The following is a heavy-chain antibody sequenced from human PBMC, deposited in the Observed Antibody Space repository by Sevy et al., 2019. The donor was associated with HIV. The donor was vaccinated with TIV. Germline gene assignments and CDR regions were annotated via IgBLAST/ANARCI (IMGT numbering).Heavy chain of an antibody. CDR2: IYHSGRT. Sequence: SETLSLTCTVSGFSISSGYYWGWIRQSPEKGLEWIGNIYHSGRTYYKPSLKSRVTISVDTSKNQFSLKLISVTAADTAVYYGARASAGDRLDYYGIDVWGQGTTVTVSS. CDR1: GFSISSGYY. D-gene: IGHD2-21*02. J-gene: IGHJ6*02. CDR3: ARASAGDRLDYYGIDV. V-gene: IGHV4-38-2*02.